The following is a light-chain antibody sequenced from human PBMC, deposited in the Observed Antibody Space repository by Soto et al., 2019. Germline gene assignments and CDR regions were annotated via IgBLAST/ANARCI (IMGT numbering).Light chain of an antibody. V-gene: IGKV1-12*01. CDR1: QGSSSW. J-gene: IGKJ1*01. Sequence: DITMTQSPSSVSAPVCDRVTITCRASQGSSSWLAWYQQKPVNAPKLLIYAASSLQSGVASKWSGSGSWTDVTLTISSLQPEDFATYYCQQANSCPPLAFGQGTKLEIK. CDR3: QQANSCPPLA. CDR2: AAS.